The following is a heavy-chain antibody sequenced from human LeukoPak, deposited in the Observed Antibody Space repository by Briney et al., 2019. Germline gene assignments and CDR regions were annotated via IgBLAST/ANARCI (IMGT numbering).Heavy chain of an antibody. V-gene: IGHV1-24*01. CDR3: ARGFLGYDSSDYAFSYY. D-gene: IGHD3-22*01. Sequence: ASVKVSCKVSGYTLTELSMHWVRQAPGKGLEWMGGFDPEDGETIYAQRFQGRVTLTRDTSISTAYMELSSLRSEDTAVYYCARGFLGYDSSDYAFSYYWGQGTLVTVSS. CDR1: GYTLTELS. J-gene: IGHJ4*02. CDR2: FDPEDGET.